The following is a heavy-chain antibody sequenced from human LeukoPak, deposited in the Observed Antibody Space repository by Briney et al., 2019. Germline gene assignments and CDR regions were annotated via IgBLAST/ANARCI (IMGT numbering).Heavy chain of an antibody. CDR1: GYTFTSYG. D-gene: IGHD3-22*01. CDR2: ISAYNGNT. J-gene: IGHJ3*02. Sequence: ASVKVSCKASGYTFTSYGISWVRQAPGQGLEWMGWISAYNGNTNYAQKLQGRVTMTTDTSTSTAYMELRSLRSDDTAVYYCARDHYHDSSGSNAFDIWGQGTMVTVSS. CDR3: ARDHYHDSSGSNAFDI. V-gene: IGHV1-18*01.